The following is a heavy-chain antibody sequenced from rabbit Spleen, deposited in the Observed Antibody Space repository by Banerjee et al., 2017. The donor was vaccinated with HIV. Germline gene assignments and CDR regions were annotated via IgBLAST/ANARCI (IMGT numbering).Heavy chain of an antibody. Sequence: QSLEESGGGLVQPEGSLTLTCTASGFIISSRYYMCWVRQAPGKGLEWIACIYAGDDNTYYASWATGRFTISKTSSTTVTLQMTSLTAADTATYFCAREIYYRSGWDLWGQGTLVTVS. D-gene: IGHD4-1*01. V-gene: IGHV1S40*01. CDR3: AREIYYRSGWDL. J-gene: IGHJ6*01. CDR1: GFIISSRYY. CDR2: IYAGDDNT.